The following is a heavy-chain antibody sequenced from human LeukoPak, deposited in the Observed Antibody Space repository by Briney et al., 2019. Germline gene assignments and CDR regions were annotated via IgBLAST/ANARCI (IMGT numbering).Heavy chain of an antibody. V-gene: IGHV2-5*01. CDR3: ARFITMVRGVIQRDFDY. J-gene: IGHJ4*02. CDR2: IYWNDDK. Sequence: SGPTLVNPTQTLTLTCTFSGFSLSTSGVGVGWIRQPPGKALEWLALIYWNDDKRYSPSLKSRLTITKDTSKTQVVLTMTNMDPVDTATYYCARFITMVRGVIQRDFDYWGQGTLVTVSS. D-gene: IGHD3-10*01. CDR1: GFSLSTSGVG.